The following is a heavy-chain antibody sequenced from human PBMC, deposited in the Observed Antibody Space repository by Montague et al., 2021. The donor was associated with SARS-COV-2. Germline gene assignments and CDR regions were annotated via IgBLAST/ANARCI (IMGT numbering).Heavy chain of an antibody. J-gene: IGHJ5*02. CDR2: IYTSGST. CDR1: GGSISSYY. V-gene: IGHV4-4*07. D-gene: IGHD6-13*01. CDR3: ARDAGIAATGLNWFDP. Sequence: SETRSLTCTVSGGSISSYYWSWIRQPAGKGLEWIGRIYTSGSTNYNPSLKSRVTISVDTSKNQFSLKLSSVTAADTAVYYCARDAGIAATGLNWFDPWGQGTLVTVSS.